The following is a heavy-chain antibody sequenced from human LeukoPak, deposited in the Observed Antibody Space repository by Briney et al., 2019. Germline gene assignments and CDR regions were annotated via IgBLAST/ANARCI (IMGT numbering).Heavy chain of an antibody. CDR1: GFTFSSYS. Sequence: PGGSLRLSCAASGFTFSSYSMNWVRQAPGKGLEWVSYISSSSSTIYYADSVKGRFTISRDNAKNSLYLQMNSLRAEDTAVYYCARRLDRFGESPNWFDPWGQGTLVTVSS. D-gene: IGHD3-10*01. J-gene: IGHJ5*02. CDR3: ARRLDRFGESPNWFDP. CDR2: ISSSSSTI. V-gene: IGHV3-48*04.